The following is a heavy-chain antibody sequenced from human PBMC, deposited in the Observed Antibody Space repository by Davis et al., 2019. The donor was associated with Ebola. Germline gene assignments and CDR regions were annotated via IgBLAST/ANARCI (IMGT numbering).Heavy chain of an antibody. CDR2: IRYDGSNT. V-gene: IGHV3-30*02. CDR3: AKGPLYYDSSGYYIT. CDR1: GFTFSSYW. D-gene: IGHD3-22*01. Sequence: GGSLRLSCAASGFTFSSYWMSWVRQAPGKGLEWVAFIRYDGSNTYYEDSVKGRFTISRDNSKNTLYLQMNSLRAEDTAVYYCAKGPLYYDSSGYYITWGQGTLVTVSS. J-gene: IGHJ5*02.